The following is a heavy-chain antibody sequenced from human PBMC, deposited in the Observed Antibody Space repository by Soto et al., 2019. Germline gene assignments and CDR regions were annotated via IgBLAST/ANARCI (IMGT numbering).Heavy chain of an antibody. V-gene: IGHV4-34*01. J-gene: IGHJ6*03. CDR2: INHSGST. D-gene: IGHD3-10*01. CDR3: ARVVTMVRGVNYYYYYYMDV. Sequence: PSETLSLTCAVYGGSFSGYYWSWIRQPPGKGLEWIGEINHSGSTNYNPSLKSRLTISVDTSKNQFSLKLSSVTAADTAVYYCARVVTMVRGVNYYYYYYMDVWGKGTTVTVSS. CDR1: GGSFSGYY.